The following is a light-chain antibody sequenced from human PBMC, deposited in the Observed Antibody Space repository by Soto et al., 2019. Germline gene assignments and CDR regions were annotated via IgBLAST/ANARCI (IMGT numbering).Light chain of an antibody. V-gene: IGKV1-33*01. CDR1: QDISNY. CDR2: DAS. J-gene: IGKJ4*01. CDR3: QQYDNLLT. Sequence: DIREPRSPSSLAASVGARVAITSQASQDISNYLNWYQQKPGKAPKLLIYDASNLETGVPSRFSGSGSGTDFTFTISSLQPEDIATYYCQQYDNLLTFGGGTKVDIK.